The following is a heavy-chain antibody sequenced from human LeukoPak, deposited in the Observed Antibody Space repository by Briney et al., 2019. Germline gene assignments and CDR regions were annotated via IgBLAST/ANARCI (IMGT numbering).Heavy chain of an antibody. CDR2: INPNSGGT. V-gene: IGHV1-2*02. CDR1: GYTFTAYY. CDR3: ATDDGGYYYYMDV. D-gene: IGHD3-10*01. J-gene: IGHJ6*03. Sequence: ASVKVSCKVSGYTFTAYYMHWVRQAPGQGLEWMGWINPNSGGTNYAQKFQGRVTMTRDTSISTAYMELSRLRSDDTAVYYCATDDGGYYYYMDVWGKGTTVTVSS.